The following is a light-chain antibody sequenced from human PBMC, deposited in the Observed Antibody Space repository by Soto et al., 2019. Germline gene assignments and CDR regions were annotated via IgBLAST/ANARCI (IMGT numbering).Light chain of an antibody. CDR1: HSISFY. CDR3: QQSYSTPIT. CDR2: AAS. Sequence: DIQMTQSPSSLSASVGDRVTITCRASHSISFYVNWYQQKPGNAPKVLIYAASNLQTGVPSRFSGSGSGTDFTLTINSLQPEDFATYSCQQSYSTPITFGQGTRLEIK. J-gene: IGKJ5*01. V-gene: IGKV1-39*01.